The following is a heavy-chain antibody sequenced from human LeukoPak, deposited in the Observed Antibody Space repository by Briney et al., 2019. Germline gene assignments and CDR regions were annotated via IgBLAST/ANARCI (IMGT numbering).Heavy chain of an antibody. CDR3: AKGNSGSYSYYFDC. CDR1: GFIFDEYA. D-gene: IGHD1-26*01. J-gene: IGHJ4*02. V-gene: IGHV3-9*01. CDR2: ISWNRGSI. Sequence: PGRSLRLSCAASGFIFDEYAMHWVRQAPGKGLEGVSSISWNRGSIAYADSVKGRFTLSRDNSKNSLFLQMNGLGPEDTALYYCAKGNSGSYSYYFDCWGQGTLVTVSS.